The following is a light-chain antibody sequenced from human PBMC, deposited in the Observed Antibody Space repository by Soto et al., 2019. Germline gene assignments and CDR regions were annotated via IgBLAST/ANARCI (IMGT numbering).Light chain of an antibody. CDR1: QRISTN. CDR2: GAS. CDR3: QHYNNWPPYT. Sequence: EIVMTQSPDTLSVSPGERATLSCRASQRISTNLAWYQQKPGQAPRLLIYGASTRATGVPARFSGSGSETDFTLTISNLQSEDCAGYYCQHYNNWPPYTVGQGTKLEIK. J-gene: IGKJ2*01. V-gene: IGKV3D-15*01.